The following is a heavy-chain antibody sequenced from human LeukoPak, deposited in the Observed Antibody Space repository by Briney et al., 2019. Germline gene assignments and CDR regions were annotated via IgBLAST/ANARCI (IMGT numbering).Heavy chain of an antibody. CDR1: GGSISSGDYY. CDR3: ARAGVGTTPNDY. CDR2: IYYSGST. D-gene: IGHD1-26*01. Sequence: SETLSLTCTVSGGSISSGDYYWSWMRQPPGKGLEWIGYIYYSGSTYYNPSLKSRVTISVDTSKNQFSLKLSSVTAADTAVYYCARAGVGTTPNDYWGQGTLVTVSS. J-gene: IGHJ4*02. V-gene: IGHV4-30-4*08.